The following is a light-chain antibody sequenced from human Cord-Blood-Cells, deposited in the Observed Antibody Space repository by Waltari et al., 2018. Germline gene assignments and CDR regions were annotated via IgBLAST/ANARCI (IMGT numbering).Light chain of an antibody. V-gene: IGKV4-1*01. CDR2: WAS. Sequence: DILMTQSPDSLAVSLGDGATINCKSSQSVLYSSNNKNYLAWYQQKPGQPPKLLIYWASTRESGVPDRFSGSGSGTDFTLTISSLQAEDVAVYYCQQYYSTPQTFGQGTKVEIK. CDR3: QQYYSTPQT. J-gene: IGKJ1*01. CDR1: QSVLYSSNNKNY.